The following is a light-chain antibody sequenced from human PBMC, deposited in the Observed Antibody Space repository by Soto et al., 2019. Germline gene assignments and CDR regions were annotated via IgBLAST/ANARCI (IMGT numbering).Light chain of an antibody. J-gene: IGKJ4*01. CDR3: QQSYSTPLT. Sequence: DIQMTQSPSSLSASVGDRVTITCRASQSISSYLNWYQQKPGKAPKLLIYAASSLQSGVPSRFSGSGSGTDFTLTINCLQPEDFATYYCQQSYSTPLTFGGGTKVEIK. CDR1: QSISSY. CDR2: AAS. V-gene: IGKV1-39*01.